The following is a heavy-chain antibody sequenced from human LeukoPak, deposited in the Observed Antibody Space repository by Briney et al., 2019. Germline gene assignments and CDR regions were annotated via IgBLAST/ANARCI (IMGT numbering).Heavy chain of an antibody. V-gene: IGHV3-30*03. CDR1: GFTFSSYG. J-gene: IGHJ4*02. Sequence: HSGGSLRLSCAASGFTFSSYGMHWVRQAPGKGLEWVAIISYDGTNNYYADSVRGRFTISRDNAKNSLYLQMNSLRAEDTAVYYCAREYCSSTSCPSFDYWGQGTLVTVSS. CDR2: ISYDGTNN. CDR3: AREYCSSTSCPSFDY. D-gene: IGHD2-2*01.